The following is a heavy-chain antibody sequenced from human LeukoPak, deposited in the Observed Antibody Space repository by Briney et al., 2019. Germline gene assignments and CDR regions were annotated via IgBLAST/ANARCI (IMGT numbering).Heavy chain of an antibody. V-gene: IGHV5-51*01. Sequence: GESLKISCKGSGYSFATSWIGWVRQMPGKGLEWMGIIYPGDSDTRYSPSFQGQVTISADKSISTAYLQWSSLKASDTAMYYCARPRGDGYNSNYYYGMDVWGQGTTVTVSS. CDR1: GYSFATSW. D-gene: IGHD5-24*01. CDR3: ARPRGDGYNSNYYYGMDV. J-gene: IGHJ6*02. CDR2: IYPGDSDT.